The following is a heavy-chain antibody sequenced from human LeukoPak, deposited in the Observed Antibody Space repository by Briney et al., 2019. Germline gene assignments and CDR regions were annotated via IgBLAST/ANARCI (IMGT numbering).Heavy chain of an antibody. CDR2: IIPIFGTA. CDR3: ARVVGATYYYYYYMDV. CDR1: GGTFSSYA. D-gene: IGHD1-26*01. Sequence: SVKVSCKASGGTFSSYAISWVRQAPGQGLEWMGGIIPIFGTANYAQKFQGRVTITTDESTSTAYMELSGLRSEDTAVYYCARVVGATYYYYYYMDVWGKGTTVTVSS. V-gene: IGHV1-69*05. J-gene: IGHJ6*03.